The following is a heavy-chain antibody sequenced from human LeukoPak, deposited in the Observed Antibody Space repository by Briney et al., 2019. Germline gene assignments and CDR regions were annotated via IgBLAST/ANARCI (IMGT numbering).Heavy chain of an antibody. CDR2: IYYSGST. D-gene: IGHD1-26*01. CDR3: ARHEELLRNFDY. V-gene: IGHV4-39*01. CDR1: GGSISSSSYY. Sequence: SETLSLTCTVSGGSISSSSYYWGWIRQPPGTGLEWIGSIYYSGSTYYNPSLKSRVTISVDTSKNQFSLKLSSVTAADTAVYYCARHEELLRNFDYWGQGTLVTVSS. J-gene: IGHJ4*02.